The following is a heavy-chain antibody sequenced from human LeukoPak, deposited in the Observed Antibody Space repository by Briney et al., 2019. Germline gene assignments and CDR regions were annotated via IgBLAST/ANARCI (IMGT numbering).Heavy chain of an antibody. CDR2: ITWNSDAI. V-gene: IGHV3-9*01. CDR3: ARDPYSGSYGDSYYYYMDV. CDR1: GFTFDHYA. J-gene: IGHJ6*03. D-gene: IGHD1-26*01. Sequence: GGSLRLSCAASGFTFDHYAMHWVRHAPGKGLEWVSGITWNSDAIGYADSVKGRFTISRDNAKNSLYLQMNSLRAEDTAIYYCARDPYSGSYGDSYYYYMDVWGKGTTVTVSS.